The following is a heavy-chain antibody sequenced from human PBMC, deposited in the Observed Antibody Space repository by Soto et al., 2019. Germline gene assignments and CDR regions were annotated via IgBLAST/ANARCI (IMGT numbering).Heavy chain of an antibody. Sequence: GESLKISCKGSGYSFTSYWISWVRQMPGKGLEWMGRIDPSDSYTNYSPSFQGHVTISADKSISTAYLQWSSLKASDTAMYYCARLSPFYDQYYYGMYVWGQGTTVTVSS. D-gene: IGHD3-3*01. V-gene: IGHV5-10-1*01. J-gene: IGHJ6*02. CDR2: IDPSDSYT. CDR3: ARLSPFYDQYYYGMYV. CDR1: GYSFTSYW.